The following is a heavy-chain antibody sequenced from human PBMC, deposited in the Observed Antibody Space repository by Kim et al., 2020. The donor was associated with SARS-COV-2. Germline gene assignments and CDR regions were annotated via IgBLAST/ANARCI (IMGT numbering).Heavy chain of an antibody. V-gene: IGHV3-33*01. CDR3: AREAVAYDFWSGYSSQWYFDI. J-gene: IGHJ2*01. CDR1: GFTFKRYG. CDR2: IWHDGSDK. Sequence: GGSLRLSCGASGFTFKRYGMHWVRQAPGKGLEWVAVIWHDGSDKYYADSVKGRFTMSRDNSKNTMYLHMDRLTADDTAVYFCAREAVAYDFWSGYSSQWYFDIWGRGTLVTVSS. D-gene: IGHD3-3*01.